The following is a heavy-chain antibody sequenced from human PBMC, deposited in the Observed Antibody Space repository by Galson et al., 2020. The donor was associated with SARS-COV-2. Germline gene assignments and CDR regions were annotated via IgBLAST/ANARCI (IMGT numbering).Heavy chain of an antibody. Sequence: SETLSLTCTVSGGSISSNDYYWSWIRQPPGKGLAWIGYIFYNGNTYYNPSLKSRVAISVDTSKNQFSLRLRSMTAADTAVYYCARDHCSGRSCYFDYWGQGTLVTVSS. J-gene: IGHJ4*02. CDR1: GGSISSNDYY. CDR3: ARDHCSGRSCYFDY. CDR2: IFYNGNT. V-gene: IGHV4-30-4*08. D-gene: IGHD2-15*01.